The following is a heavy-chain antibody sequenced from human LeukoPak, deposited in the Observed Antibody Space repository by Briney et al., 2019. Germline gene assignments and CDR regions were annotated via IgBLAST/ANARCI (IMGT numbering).Heavy chain of an antibody. Sequence: SETLSLTCTVSGDSINSYYWSWIRQPPGKGLEWIGYIYYSGATSYNPSLKSRVTISVDTSKNQFSLKLRSVTAADTAVYYCARYEVGATALDSWGQGTLVTVSS. CDR2: IYYSGAT. D-gene: IGHD1-26*01. V-gene: IGHV4-59*12. J-gene: IGHJ4*02. CDR1: GDSINSYY. CDR3: ARYEVGATALDS.